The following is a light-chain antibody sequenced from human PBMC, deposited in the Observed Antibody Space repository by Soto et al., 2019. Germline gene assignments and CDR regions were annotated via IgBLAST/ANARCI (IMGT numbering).Light chain of an antibody. CDR3: QQRSNWPLT. CDR2: AAS. Sequence: EIVLTQSPATLSLSPGERATLSCRASQSVSSYLAWYQQKPGQAPRLLIYAASNRATGIPARFSGSGSGTDFNLNISSLEPEDFAVYYCQQRSNWPLTFGGGTKVEIK. J-gene: IGKJ4*01. CDR1: QSVSSY. V-gene: IGKV3-11*01.